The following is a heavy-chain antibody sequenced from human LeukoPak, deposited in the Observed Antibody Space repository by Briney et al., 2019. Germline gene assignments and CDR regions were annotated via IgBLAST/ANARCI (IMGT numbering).Heavy chain of an antibody. CDR3: AIEHIGWLRPFEH. J-gene: IGHJ1*01. CDR2: LYTSGST. V-gene: IGHV4-4*07. CDR1: GASVSSYS. Sequence: PSETLSLTCTISGASVSSYSWNWIRQPAGKGLEWIGRLYTSGSTNYNPSLKSRVTMSVDTSKNQFSLKLSSVTSADTAVYYCAIEHIGWLRPFEHWGQGALITVSS. D-gene: IGHD6-19*01.